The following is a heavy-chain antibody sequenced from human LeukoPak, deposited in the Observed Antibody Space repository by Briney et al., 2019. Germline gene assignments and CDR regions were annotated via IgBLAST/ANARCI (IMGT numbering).Heavy chain of an antibody. CDR3: ARVNPGNGPDPSYFDY. V-gene: IGHV4-30-2*01. D-gene: IGHD3-10*01. J-gene: IGHJ4*02. Sequence: SETLSLTCTVSGGSISSGGYYWSWIRQPPGKGLEWIGYIYHSGSTYYNPSLKSRVTISVDRSKNQFSLKLSSVTAADTAVYYCARVNPGNGPDPSYFDYWGQGTLVTVSS. CDR1: GGSISSGGYY. CDR2: IYHSGST.